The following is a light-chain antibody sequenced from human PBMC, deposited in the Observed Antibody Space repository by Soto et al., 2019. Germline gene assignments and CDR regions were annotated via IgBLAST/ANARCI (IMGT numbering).Light chain of an antibody. J-gene: IGKJ4*01. CDR3: QQYHNWLT. CDR1: QSISSW. Sequence: MTQSPSTLSASVGDRVTITCRASQSISSWLAWYQQKPGQAPRLLIYDASTRATGIPARFSGSGSGTEFTLTISSLQSEDFAVYYCQQYHNWLTFGGGTKVEIK. V-gene: IGKV3-15*01. CDR2: DAS.